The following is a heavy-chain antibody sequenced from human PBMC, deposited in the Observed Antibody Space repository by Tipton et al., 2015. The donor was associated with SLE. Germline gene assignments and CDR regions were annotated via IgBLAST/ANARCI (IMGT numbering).Heavy chain of an antibody. CDR1: GGSISSHY. D-gene: IGHD5-18*01. CDR2: INHSGST. V-gene: IGHV4-34*01. CDR3: AGHGYSYGSS. J-gene: IGHJ4*02. Sequence: TLSLTCTVSGGSISSHYWSWIRQPPGKGLEWIGEINHSGSTNYNPSLKSRVTISVDTSKNQFSLKLSSVTAADTAVYYCAGHGYSYGSSWGQGTLVTVSS.